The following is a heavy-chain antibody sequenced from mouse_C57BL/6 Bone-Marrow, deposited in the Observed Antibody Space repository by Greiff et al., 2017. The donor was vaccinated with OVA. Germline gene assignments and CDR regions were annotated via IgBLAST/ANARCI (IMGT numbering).Heavy chain of an antibody. CDR2: ISGGGGNT. CDR1: GFTFSSYT. D-gene: IGHD1-1*01. Sequence: EVQLVESGGGLVKPGGSLKLSCEASGFTFSSYTMSWVRQTPEKRLEWVATISGGGGNTYYTDSVKGRFTISRDKAKNTLDLQMISLRSEDTALYECARRTTVPMDYWGQGTAVTVSA. J-gene: IGHJ4*01. V-gene: IGHV5-9*01. CDR3: ARRTTVPMDY.